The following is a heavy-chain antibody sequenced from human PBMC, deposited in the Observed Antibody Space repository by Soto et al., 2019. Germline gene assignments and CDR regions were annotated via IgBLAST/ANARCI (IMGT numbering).Heavy chain of an antibody. CDR2: ISYSGST. J-gene: IGHJ4*02. CDR1: GGSISSGNYY. V-gene: IGHV4-30-4*01. D-gene: IGHD2-15*01. CDR3: ATMGTPATGLYFFDY. Sequence: SETLSLTCTVFGGSISSGNYYWSWIRQPPGKGLEWIGFISYSGSTYYSTSLKSRVTISVDTSKSQFSLNLSFVTAADTAVYYCATMGTPATGLYFFDYWGQGSLVTVS.